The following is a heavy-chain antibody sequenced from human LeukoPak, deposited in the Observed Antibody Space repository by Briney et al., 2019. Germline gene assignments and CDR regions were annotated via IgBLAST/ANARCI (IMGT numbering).Heavy chain of an antibody. J-gene: IGHJ4*02. D-gene: IGHD3-10*01. CDR2: INSDGSST. CDR3: AKDATVWFGELLSGYFDY. Sequence: GGSLRLSCAASGFTFSSYWMHWVRQAPGKGLVWVSRINSDGSSTSYADSVKGRFTISRDNAKNTLYLQMNSLRAEDTAVYYCAKDATVWFGELLSGYFDYWGQGTLVTVSS. CDR1: GFTFSSYW. V-gene: IGHV3-74*01.